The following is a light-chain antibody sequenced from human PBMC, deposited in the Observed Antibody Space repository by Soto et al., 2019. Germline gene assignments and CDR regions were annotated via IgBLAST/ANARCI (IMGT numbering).Light chain of an antibody. J-gene: IGLJ1*01. CDR3: CSYVGATTYV. CDR1: SSTVGGFNV. V-gene: IGLV2-23*01. Sequence: QSALTQPASVSGAPGQTITISCTGTSSTVGGFNVVSWYQQHPGKAPKVLIYEGIKRPSGVSNRFSGSNSGSTASLTISGLQAEDEADYYCCSYVGATTYVFGTGTKLTVL. CDR2: EGI.